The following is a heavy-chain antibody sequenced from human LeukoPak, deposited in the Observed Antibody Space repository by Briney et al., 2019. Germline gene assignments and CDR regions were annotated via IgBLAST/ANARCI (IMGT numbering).Heavy chain of an antibody. Sequence: GGSLRLSCAASGLTFSGYDMHWVRQAPGKGLEWVAVISYDGSNKYYADSVKGRFTISRDNSKNTLYLQMNSLRAEDTAVYYCVSDYWGQGTLVTVSS. CDR3: VSDY. J-gene: IGHJ4*02. V-gene: IGHV3-30-3*01. CDR1: GLTFSGYD. CDR2: ISYDGSNK.